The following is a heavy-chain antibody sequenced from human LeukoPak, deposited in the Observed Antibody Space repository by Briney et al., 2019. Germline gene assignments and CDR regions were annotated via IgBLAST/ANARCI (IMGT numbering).Heavy chain of an antibody. J-gene: IGHJ4*02. CDR1: GFTFSSYG. Sequence: GGSLRLSCAATGFTFSSYGMHWVRQAPGKGLEWVAFIRYDGSNKYYADSVKGRFTISRDNSKNTLYLQMNSLRAEDTAVYYCAKSLYDFWSGYYTPFDYWGQGTLVTVSS. V-gene: IGHV3-30*02. CDR2: IRYDGSNK. CDR3: AKSLYDFWSGYYTPFDY. D-gene: IGHD3-3*01.